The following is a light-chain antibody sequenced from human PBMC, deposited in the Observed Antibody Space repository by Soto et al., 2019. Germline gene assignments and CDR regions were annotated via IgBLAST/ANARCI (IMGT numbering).Light chain of an antibody. Sequence: QFPHCQSSLPTSLLSILPIYFRSSQGISSYLAWYQQKPGKAPKLLIYAASTLQSGVPSRFSGSGSGTDFTLTISSLQPEDFATYYCQQFKSYPLTFGGGTKV. CDR2: AAS. CDR1: QGISSY. CDR3: QQFKSYPLT. J-gene: IGKJ4*01. V-gene: IGKV1-9*01.